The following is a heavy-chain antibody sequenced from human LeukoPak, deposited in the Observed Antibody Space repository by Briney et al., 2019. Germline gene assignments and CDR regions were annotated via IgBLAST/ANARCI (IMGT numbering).Heavy chain of an antibody. J-gene: IGHJ3*02. V-gene: IGHV3-48*03. CDR2: ISSSGSTI. D-gene: IGHD6-19*01. CDR1: GFTFSSYE. Sequence: GGSLRLSCAASGFTFSSYEMNWVRQAPGKGLEWVSYISSSGSTIYYADSVKGRFTISRDNAKNSLYLQMNSLRAEDTAVYYCAREEQWLVLAAFDIWGQGTMVTVSS. CDR3: AREEQWLVLAAFDI.